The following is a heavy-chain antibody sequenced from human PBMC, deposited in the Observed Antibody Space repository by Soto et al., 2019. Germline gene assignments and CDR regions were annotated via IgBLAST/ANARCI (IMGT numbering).Heavy chain of an antibody. CDR3: AREGQPAAGTTPHN. CDR1: GFNFSSYA. V-gene: IGHV3-30*04. D-gene: IGHD6-13*01. Sequence: GGSLRLSCAASGFNFSSYAMHWVRQAPGKGLEWVAVISYDGGKKYYADSVKGRFTISRDNSKNTLYVEMNSLSTEDTAVYYCAREGQPAAGTTPHNWGQGTLVTVSS. CDR2: ISYDGGKK. J-gene: IGHJ4*02.